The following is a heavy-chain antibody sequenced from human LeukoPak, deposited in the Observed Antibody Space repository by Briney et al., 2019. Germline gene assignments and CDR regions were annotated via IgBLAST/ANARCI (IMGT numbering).Heavy chain of an antibody. V-gene: IGHV3-66*01. CDR3: ASRRLYYYDSGGINGYYFDY. Sequence: PGGSLRLSCAASGLTVSSNHMSWVRQAPGKGLEWVSLINRGGNTYYADSVKGRFTISRDNSKNTLYLQMNGLRAEDTAVYYCASRRLYYYDSGGINGYYFDYWGQGTLVTVSS. CDR1: GLTVSSNH. CDR2: INRGGNT. D-gene: IGHD3-22*01. J-gene: IGHJ4*02.